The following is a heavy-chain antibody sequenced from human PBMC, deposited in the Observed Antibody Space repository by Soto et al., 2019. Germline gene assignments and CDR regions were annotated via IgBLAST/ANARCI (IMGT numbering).Heavy chain of an antibody. D-gene: IGHD6-13*01. J-gene: IGHJ6*02. CDR2: INYSGST. CDR1: GGSISRYY. CDR3: ARGSPHPVYSSSWYWYGMDV. Sequence: SETLSLTCAVSGGSISRYYWNWIRQSPGKGLEWIGEINYSGSTNYNPSLKSRVTISVDTSKNQFSLKLSSVTAADTAVYYCARGSPHPVYSSSWYWYGMDVWGQGTTVTVSS. V-gene: IGHV4-34*01.